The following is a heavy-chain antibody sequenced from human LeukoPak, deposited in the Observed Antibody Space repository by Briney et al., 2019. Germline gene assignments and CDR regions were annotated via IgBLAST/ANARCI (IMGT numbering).Heavy chain of an antibody. D-gene: IGHD3-3*01. V-gene: IGHV3-21*01. CDR3: ARVMRVFGVVIQNPYYYYMDV. Sequence: GGSLRLSCVASGFTLSSYNMKWVRQAPGKRLEWVSSISWRSSDIEYADSVKGRFTISRDIDKKSLYLQMNSLRVEDTAVYYCARVMRVFGVVIQNPYYYYMDVWGKGTTVTVSS. CDR2: ISWRSSDI. CDR1: GFTLSSYN. J-gene: IGHJ6*03.